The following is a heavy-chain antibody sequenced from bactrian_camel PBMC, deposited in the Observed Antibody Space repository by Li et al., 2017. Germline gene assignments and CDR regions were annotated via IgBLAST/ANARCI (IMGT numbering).Heavy chain of an antibody. CDR2: IVKDGSTV. CDR3: VRDVVGGWSYGGY. D-gene: IGHD3*01. CDR1: GASVSEFY. V-gene: IGHV3S40*01. J-gene: IGHJ6*01. Sequence: VQLVESGGGSVQAGGSLRLSCVAPGASVSEFYMAWFRQAPGKGLEWVSSIVKDGSTVFYLDSVKGRFTISQDHPKNTVYLQMNSLKPEDTAVYYCVRDVVGGWSYGGYWGQGTQVTVS.